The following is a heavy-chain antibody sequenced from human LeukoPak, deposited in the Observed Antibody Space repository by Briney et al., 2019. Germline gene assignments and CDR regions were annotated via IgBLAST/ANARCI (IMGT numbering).Heavy chain of an antibody. CDR2: INHSGST. Sequence: SETLSLTCAVYGGSFSGYYWSWIRQPPGKGLEWIGEINHSGSTNYNPSLKSRANISVDTSKNQFSLKLRSVTAADTAVYYCARAVFVWVRGVDFDYWGQGTLVTVSS. CDR1: GGSFSGYY. J-gene: IGHJ4*02. CDR3: ARAVFVWVRGVDFDY. D-gene: IGHD5-12*01. V-gene: IGHV4-34*01.